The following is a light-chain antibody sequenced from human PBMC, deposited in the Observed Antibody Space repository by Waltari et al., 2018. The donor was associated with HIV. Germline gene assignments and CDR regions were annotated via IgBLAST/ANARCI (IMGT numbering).Light chain of an antibody. CDR3: QQYYRSRT. V-gene: IGKV4-1*01. J-gene: IGKJ1*01. Sequence: DIVMIQSPDSLAVSLGERATIHCMSSQSVLYNSNDKNYLAWYQQKPGQPPRLLIYWASIRESGVSDRFSGSGSGTDFTLTISSLQAEDVAVYYCQQYYRSRTFGQGTKVEIK. CDR1: QSVLYNSNDKNY. CDR2: WAS.